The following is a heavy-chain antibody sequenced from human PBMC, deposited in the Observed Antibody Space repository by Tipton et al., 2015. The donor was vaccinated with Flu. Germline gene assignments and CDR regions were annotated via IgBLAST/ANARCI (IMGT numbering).Heavy chain of an antibody. V-gene: IGHV4-4*07. CDR3: ARGLRSGTDFDRGLEY. CDR2: MFTSGST. Sequence: TLSLTCTASGDSISNYYWIWVRQPAGKGLEWIGRMFTSGSTDYNPSLKSRVTMSVDTPKNQFSLKLNSVTAADTAVYYCARGLRSGTDFDRGLEYWGQGTLVTVSS. CDR1: GDSISNYY. D-gene: IGHD3-10*01. J-gene: IGHJ4*02.